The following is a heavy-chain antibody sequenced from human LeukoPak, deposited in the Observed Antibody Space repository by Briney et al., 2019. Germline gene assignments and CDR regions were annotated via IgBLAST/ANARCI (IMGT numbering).Heavy chain of an antibody. CDR1: GFTFDDYA. Sequence: GGSLRLSCAASGFTFDDYAMHWVRQAPGKGLEWVSGISWNSGSIGYADSVKGRFTISRDNAKNSLYLQMNSLRAEDTALYYCAKDRAASIRQWLALDYWGQGTLVTVSS. CDR2: ISWNSGSI. V-gene: IGHV3-9*01. D-gene: IGHD6-19*01. J-gene: IGHJ4*02. CDR3: AKDRAASIRQWLALDY.